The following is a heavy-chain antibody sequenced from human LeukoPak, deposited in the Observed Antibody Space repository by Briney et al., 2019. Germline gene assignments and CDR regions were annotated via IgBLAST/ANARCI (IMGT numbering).Heavy chain of an antibody. CDR1: GYTFTDYY. Sequence: ASVKVSCKASGYTFTDYYMHWVPQAPGQRFEWVGRINPNTGGTNYAQKFQGRVTMTRDTSMSTAYMEVSSLTSDDTAVYYCARNLFDSNAYYSPADYWGQGTLVTVAS. CDR3: ARNLFDSNAYYSPADY. V-gene: IGHV1-2*06. CDR2: INPNTGGT. J-gene: IGHJ4*02. D-gene: IGHD3-22*01.